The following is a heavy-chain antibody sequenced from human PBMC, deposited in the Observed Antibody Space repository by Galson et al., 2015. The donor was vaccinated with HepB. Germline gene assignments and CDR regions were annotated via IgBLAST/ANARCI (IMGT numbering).Heavy chain of an antibody. CDR3: ARHFPHYTSGRHERYFHY. Sequence: ETLSLTCTVSGGSISSSNYYWGWIRQPPGKGLEWIGSVHYIGSTYYSPSLKSRVTISVDTSKNQFSLKLISVTAADTAVYYCARHFPHYTSGRHERYFHYWGQGIMVTVSS. J-gene: IGHJ4*02. V-gene: IGHV4-39*01. D-gene: IGHD1-26*01. CDR2: VHYIGST. CDR1: GGSISSSNYY.